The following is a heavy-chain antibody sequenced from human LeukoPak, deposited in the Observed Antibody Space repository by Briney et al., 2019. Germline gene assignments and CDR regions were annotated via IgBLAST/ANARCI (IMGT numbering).Heavy chain of an antibody. CDR3: AKFDYSNDY. Sequence: PGRSLRLSCAASGFTFSNYGMHWVRQAPGKGLEWVAVISYDGSNKYYADSVKGRFTNSRDNSKNTLYLQMNSLRAEDTAVYYCAKFDYSNDYWGQGTLVTVSS. D-gene: IGHD2-21*01. CDR2: ISYDGSNK. CDR1: GFTFSNYG. V-gene: IGHV3-30*18. J-gene: IGHJ4*02.